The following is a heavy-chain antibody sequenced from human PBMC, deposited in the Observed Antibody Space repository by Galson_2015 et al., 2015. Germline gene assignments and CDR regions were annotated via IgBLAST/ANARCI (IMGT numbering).Heavy chain of an antibody. J-gene: IGHJ6*02. Sequence: SVKVSCKASGYTFTSYYMHWVRQAPGQGLEWMGIINPSGGSTSYAQKFQGRVTMTRDTSTSTVYMELSSLRSEDTAVYYCARDSLVVVPAAISDTKYGMDVWGQGTTVTVSS. CDR1: GYTFTSYY. CDR3: ARDSLVVVPAAISDTKYGMDV. D-gene: IGHD2-2*01. V-gene: IGHV1-46*01. CDR2: INPSGGST.